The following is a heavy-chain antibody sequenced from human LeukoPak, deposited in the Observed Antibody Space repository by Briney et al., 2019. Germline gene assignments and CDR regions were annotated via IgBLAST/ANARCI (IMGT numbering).Heavy chain of an antibody. CDR1: GGSISSYY. V-gene: IGHV4-59*01. CDR3: ARWTGSSGGVDY. J-gene: IGHJ4*02. Sequence: SETLSLTCTVSGGSISSYYWSWIRQPPGKGQEWIGYIYYSGSTNYNPSLKSRVTISVDTSKNQFSLKLSSVTAADTAVYYCARWTGSSGGVDYWGQGTLVTVSS. D-gene: IGHD3-16*01. CDR2: IYYSGST.